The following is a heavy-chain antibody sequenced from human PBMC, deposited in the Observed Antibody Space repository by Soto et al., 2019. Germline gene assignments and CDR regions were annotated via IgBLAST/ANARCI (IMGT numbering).Heavy chain of an antibody. CDR1: GYTFTSYG. J-gene: IGHJ4*02. Sequence: QVQLVQSGAEVKKPGASVKVSCKASGYTFTSYGISWVRQAPGQGLEWMGWISAYNGNTNYAQKLQGRVTMTTDTSTSTAYMGRRSLRSADTPVYYCARDVWGQLVSQLFDYWGQGTLIPVSP. CDR3: ARDVWGQLVSQLFDY. D-gene: IGHD6-6*01. V-gene: IGHV1-18*04. CDR2: ISAYNGNT.